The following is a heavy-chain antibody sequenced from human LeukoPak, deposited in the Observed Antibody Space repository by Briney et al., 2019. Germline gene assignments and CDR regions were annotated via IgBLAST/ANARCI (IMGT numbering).Heavy chain of an antibody. CDR3: ARDRVTIFGAIDY. V-gene: IGHV3-23*01. D-gene: IGHD3-3*01. J-gene: IGHJ4*02. Sequence: GGSLRLSCAASGFTFSNHGMNWVRQAPGKGLEWLSGVSPPGGGTYYADSVKGRFTISRDDSKNTLSLQMNSLRVEDTAVYYCARDRVTIFGAIDYWGQGTLVTVSS. CDR1: GFTFSNHG. CDR2: VSPPGGGT.